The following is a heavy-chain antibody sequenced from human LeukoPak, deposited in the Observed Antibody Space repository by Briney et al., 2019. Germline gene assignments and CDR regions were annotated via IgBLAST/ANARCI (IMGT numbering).Heavy chain of an antibody. CDR2: ISYNGNT. J-gene: IGHJ4*02. V-gene: IGHV1-18*04. CDR1: GYTFTGYY. Sequence: GASVKVSCKASGYTFTGYYMHWVRQAPGQGLEWMGWISYNGNTYYAQKFQGRVTMTTDTSPSTAYMELRNLRSDDTAVYYCARCGYSSGWYCGIDDWGQGTLVTVSS. D-gene: IGHD6-19*01. CDR3: ARCGYSSGWYCGIDD.